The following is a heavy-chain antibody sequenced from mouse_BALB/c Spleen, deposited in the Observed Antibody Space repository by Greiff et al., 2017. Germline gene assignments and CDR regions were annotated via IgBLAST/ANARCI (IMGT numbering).Heavy chain of an antibody. D-gene: IGHD1-1*01. CDR2: IYPGDGDT. V-gene: IGHV1-87*01. CDR3: ARTYYYGSSYAMDY. CDR1: GYTFTSYW. Sequence: QVQLKQSGAELARPGASVKLSCKASGYTFTSYWMQWVKQRPGQGLEWIGAIYPGDGDTRYTQKFKGKATLTADKSSSTAYMQLSSLASEDSAVYYCARTYYYGSSYAMDYWGQGTSVTVSS. J-gene: IGHJ4*01.